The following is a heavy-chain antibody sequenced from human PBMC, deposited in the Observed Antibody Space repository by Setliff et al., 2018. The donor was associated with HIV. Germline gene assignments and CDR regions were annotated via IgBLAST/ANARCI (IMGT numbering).Heavy chain of an antibody. CDR2: INYSGNT. CDR3: AREYSGSGINFNPLT. CDR1: GGSISNSRNW. Sequence: SETLSLTCTVSGGSISNSRNWWSWVRQPPGKGLEWIGEINYSGNTNYNPSLKTRVTISVDKSKNQFFLNLKSVTAADTAVYFCAREYSGSGINFNPLTWGQGTLVTVSS. J-gene: IGHJ5*02. D-gene: IGHD3-10*01. V-gene: IGHV4-4*02.